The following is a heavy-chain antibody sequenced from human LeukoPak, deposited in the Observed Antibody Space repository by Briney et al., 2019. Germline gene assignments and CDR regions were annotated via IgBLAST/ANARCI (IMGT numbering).Heavy chain of an antibody. Sequence: GGSLRLSCAASGFTFSRYWMSWVRQAPGKGLEWVANIKQDGSEKYYVDSVKGRFTISRDNAKSSLYLQMNSLRAEDTAVYYCAELGITMIGGVWGKGTTVTISS. D-gene: IGHD3-10*02. V-gene: IGHV3-7*01. CDR1: GFTFSRYW. CDR2: IKQDGSEK. J-gene: IGHJ6*04. CDR3: AELGITMIGGV.